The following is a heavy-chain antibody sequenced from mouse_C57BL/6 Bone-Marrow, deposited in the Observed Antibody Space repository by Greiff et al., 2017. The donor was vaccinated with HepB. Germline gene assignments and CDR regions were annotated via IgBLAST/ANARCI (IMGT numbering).Heavy chain of an antibody. CDR1: GYTFTDYE. D-gene: IGHD1-1*01. Sequence: VQLQQSGAELVRPGASVTLSCKASGYTFTDYEMHWVKQTPVHGLEWIGTIDPETGGTAYNQKFKGKAILTADKSSSNAYMELRSLTSEDSAVYYCTEFITTVYAMDYWGQGTSVTVSS. CDR2: IDPETGGT. J-gene: IGHJ4*01. CDR3: TEFITTVYAMDY. V-gene: IGHV1-15*01.